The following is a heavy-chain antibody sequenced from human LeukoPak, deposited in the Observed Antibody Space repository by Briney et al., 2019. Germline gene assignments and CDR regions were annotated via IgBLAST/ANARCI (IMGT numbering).Heavy chain of an antibody. D-gene: IGHD5-12*01. V-gene: IGHV3-23*01. CDR2: ISGSGGST. J-gene: IGHJ4*02. CDR1: GFTFSSYA. Sequence: GGSLRLSCAASGFTFSSYAMSWVRQAPGKGLEWVSAISGSGGSTYYADSVKGRFTISRDNSKNTLDLQMNRLRAEDTAVYYCAKRWLHQRDYFDYWGQGALVTVSS. CDR3: AKRWLHQRDYFDY.